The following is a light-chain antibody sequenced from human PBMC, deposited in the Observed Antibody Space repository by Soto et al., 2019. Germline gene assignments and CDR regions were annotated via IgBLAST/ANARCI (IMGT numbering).Light chain of an antibody. V-gene: IGKV3-20*01. CDR1: ESIESRY. CDR3: QQFGSSPGFT. Sequence: EIVLTQSPATLSLSPGERATLSCRASESIESRYLAWYQQRPGQAPRLLIYGTSSRATGIPDRFSGSGSGTYFSLTISRLEPEDFAVYYCQQFGSSPGFTFGPGTKVDIK. CDR2: GTS. J-gene: IGKJ3*01.